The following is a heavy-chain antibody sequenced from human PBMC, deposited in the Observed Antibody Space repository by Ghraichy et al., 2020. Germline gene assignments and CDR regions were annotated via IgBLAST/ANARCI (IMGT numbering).Heavy chain of an antibody. CDR3: ARVPWGYYDSSGRHYYYGMDV. V-gene: IGHV4-31*03. J-gene: IGHJ6*02. CDR1: GGSISSGGYY. D-gene: IGHD3-22*01. CDR2: IYYSGST. Sequence: SETLSLTCTVSGGSISSGGYYWSWIRQHPGKGLEWIGYIYYSGSTYYNPSLKSRVTISVDTSKNQFSLKLSSVTAADTAVYYCARVPWGYYDSSGRHYYYGMDVWGQGTTVTVSS.